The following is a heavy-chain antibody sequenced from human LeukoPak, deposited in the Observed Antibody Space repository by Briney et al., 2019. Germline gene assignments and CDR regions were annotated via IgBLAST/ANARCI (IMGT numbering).Heavy chain of an antibody. CDR2: ISSSSNYI. Sequence: GGFLRLSCAASGFTFSSYNMNWVRQAPGKGLEWVSSISSSSNYIYYADSVKGRFTISRDSSENSLYLQMNSLRAEDTALYYCARDYDGMDVWGQGTTVTVSS. CDR1: GFTFSSYN. CDR3: ARDYDGMDV. J-gene: IGHJ6*02. V-gene: IGHV3-21*01.